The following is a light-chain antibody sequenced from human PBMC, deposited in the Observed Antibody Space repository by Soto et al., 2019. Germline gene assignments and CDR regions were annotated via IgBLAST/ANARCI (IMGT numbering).Light chain of an antibody. CDR2: AAS. V-gene: IGKV1-39*01. Sequence: DIQMTQSPSSLSASVGDRVTITCRASQSISRYLNWYQQKPWKAPNLLIYAASTLQSGVPSRFSGSGSGTDFTLTIGSLQPEDSGTYYCQQSFSSMWTFGQGTKVEIK. J-gene: IGKJ1*01. CDR3: QQSFSSMWT. CDR1: QSISRY.